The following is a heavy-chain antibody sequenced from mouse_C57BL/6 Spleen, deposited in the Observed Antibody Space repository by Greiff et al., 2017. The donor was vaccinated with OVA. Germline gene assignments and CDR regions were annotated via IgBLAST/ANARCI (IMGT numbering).Heavy chain of an antibody. CDR1: GYTFTSYW. V-gene: IGHV1-53*01. CDR2: INPSNGGT. D-gene: IGHD1-1*01. Sequence: LQQPGTELVKPGASVKLSCKASGYTFTSYWMHWVKQRPGQGLEWIGDINPSNGGTNYNEKFKSKATLTVDKYSSTAYMQLSSLTSEDSAVYYCAREDYYGSSYWYFDVWGTGTTVTVSS. J-gene: IGHJ1*03. CDR3: AREDYYGSSYWYFDV.